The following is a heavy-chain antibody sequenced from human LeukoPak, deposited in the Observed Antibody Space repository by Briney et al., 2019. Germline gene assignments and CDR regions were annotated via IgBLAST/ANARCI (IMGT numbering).Heavy chain of an antibody. CDR1: GFTFSNYA. V-gene: IGHV3-64D*09. J-gene: IGHJ4*02. Sequence: GGSLRLSCSASGFTFSNYAMHWVRQAPGKGLEYVATVSFNGGSTYYADSLKGRFTISRDNSKNTLHLQMSSLRAEDTAVYYCARADTYYYDSRGYYTFDYWGQGTLVTVSS. CDR3: ARADTYYYDSRGYYTFDY. CDR2: VSFNGGST. D-gene: IGHD3-22*01.